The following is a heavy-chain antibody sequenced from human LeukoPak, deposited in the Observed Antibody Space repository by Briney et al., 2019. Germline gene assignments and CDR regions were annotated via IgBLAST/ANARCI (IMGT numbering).Heavy chain of an antibody. V-gene: IGHV3-9*03. CDR1: GFTLDDYA. CDR3: AKDISGSWQKGDFDY. J-gene: IGHJ4*02. CDR2: LSWNIGSI. D-gene: IGHD6-13*01. Sequence: PGGSLSLSCAASGFTLDDYAMHWVGQAPAKGLDWASGLSWNIGSIGYAGSVKGRFTISSDNAKNSLYLQMNSLRAEDMALYYCAKDISGSWQKGDFDYWGQGTLVHVSS.